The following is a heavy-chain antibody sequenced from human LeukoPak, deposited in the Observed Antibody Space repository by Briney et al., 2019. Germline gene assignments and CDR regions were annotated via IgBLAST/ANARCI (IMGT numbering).Heavy chain of an antibody. CDR3: ARGQGSGSSWAFDY. Sequence: SETLSLTCSVSGDSISSYSWSWIRQPPGKGLEWIGYIHYSESTTYDPSLKNRVTISADPSKHQLSLSLSSVTAADTAVYYCARGQGSGSSWAFDYWGQGTLVTVSS. D-gene: IGHD1-26*01. CDR2: IHYSEST. J-gene: IGHJ4*02. V-gene: IGHV4-59*01. CDR1: GDSISSYS.